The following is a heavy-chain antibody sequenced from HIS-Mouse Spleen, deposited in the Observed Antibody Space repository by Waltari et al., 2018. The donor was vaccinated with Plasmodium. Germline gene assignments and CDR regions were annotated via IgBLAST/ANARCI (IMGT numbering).Heavy chain of an antibody. V-gene: IGHV3-7*01. D-gene: IGHD6-13*01. CDR1: GFTFSSCW. CDR3: ASSWYWYFDL. Sequence: EVQLVESGGGLVQPGGSLRLSCAASGFTFSSCWMRWVRPAPGKGLEWVANIKQDGSEKYYVDSVKGRFTISRDNAKNSLYLQMNSLRAEDTAVYYCASSWYWYFDLWGRGTLVTVSS. J-gene: IGHJ2*01. CDR2: IKQDGSEK.